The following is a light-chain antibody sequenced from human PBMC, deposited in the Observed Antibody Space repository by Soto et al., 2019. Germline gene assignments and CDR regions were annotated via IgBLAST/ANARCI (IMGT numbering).Light chain of an antibody. V-gene: IGKV1-5*01. CDR3: QQYNSYPLT. J-gene: IGKJ4*01. Sequence: DIQMTQSPSTLSASVGDRVTITCRASQGISSWLAWYQQKPGKAPKLLIYDASSLESGVPSRFSGSGSGTEFTLTIRSLQPDDFATYYCQQYNSYPLTYGGGTKVEIK. CDR1: QGISSW. CDR2: DAS.